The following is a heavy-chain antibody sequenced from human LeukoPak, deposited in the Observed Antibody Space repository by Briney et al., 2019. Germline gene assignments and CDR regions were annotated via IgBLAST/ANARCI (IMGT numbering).Heavy chain of an antibody. D-gene: IGHD2-2*01. CDR2: INHSGST. CDR1: GGSISSGGYY. Sequence: SETLSLTCTVSGGSISSGGYYWSWIRQPPGKGLEWIGEINHSGSTNYNPSLKSRVTISVDTSKNQFPLKLSSVTAADTAVYYCASLTYCSSTSCYVFSDYWGQGTLVTVSS. J-gene: IGHJ4*02. CDR3: ASLTYCSSTSCYVFSDY. V-gene: IGHV4-39*06.